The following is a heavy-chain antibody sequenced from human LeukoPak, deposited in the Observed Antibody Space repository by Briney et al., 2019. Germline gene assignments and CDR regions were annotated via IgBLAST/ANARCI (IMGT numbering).Heavy chain of an antibody. CDR3: ARVIYNIVDYGMDV. J-gene: IGHJ6*02. CDR1: GGSISSYY. CDR2: IYTSGGT. Sequence: SETLSPTCTVSGGSISSYYWSWIRQPAGKGLEWIGRIYTSGGTNYNPSLKSRVTMSVDTSKNQFSLKLSSVTAADTAVYYCARVIYNIVDYGMDVWGQGTTVTVSS. D-gene: IGHD2-15*01. V-gene: IGHV4-4*07.